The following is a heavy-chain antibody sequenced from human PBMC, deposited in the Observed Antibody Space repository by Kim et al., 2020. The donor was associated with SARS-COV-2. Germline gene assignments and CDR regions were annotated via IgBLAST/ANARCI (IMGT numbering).Heavy chain of an antibody. Sequence: GGSLRLSCAASGFTFSSYAMSWVRQAPGKGLEWVSAISGSGGSTYYADSVKGRFTISRDNSKNTLYLQMNSLRAEDTAVYYCAKGTDSSSWYDWFDPWGQGTLVTVSS. CDR2: ISGSGGST. CDR3: AKGTDSSSWYDWFDP. J-gene: IGHJ5*02. CDR1: GFTFSSYA. D-gene: IGHD6-13*01. V-gene: IGHV3-23*01.